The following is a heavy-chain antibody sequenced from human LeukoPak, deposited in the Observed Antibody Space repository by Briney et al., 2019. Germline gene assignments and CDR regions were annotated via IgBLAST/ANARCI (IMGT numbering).Heavy chain of an antibody. D-gene: IGHD1-26*01. Sequence: GGSLRLSCAASGFTFSDYYMSWIRQAPGKGLEWVSYISSSGSTIYYADSVKGRFTISRDNAKNSLYLQMSSLRAEDTAVYYCARGRERGIVGATSPHYWGQGTLVTVSS. CDR1: GFTFSDYY. J-gene: IGHJ4*02. CDR2: ISSSGSTI. CDR3: ARGRERGIVGATSPHY. V-gene: IGHV3-11*01.